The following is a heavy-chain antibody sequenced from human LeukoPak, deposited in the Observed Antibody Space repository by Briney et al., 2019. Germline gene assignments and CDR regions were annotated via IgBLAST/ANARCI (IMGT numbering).Heavy chain of an antibody. CDR2: INHCRRS. CDR3: ARGGIGNGYSYGPYWYFDL. J-gene: IGHJ2*01. Sequence: PSETLSLTCAVYGGSFSGYYRSCIRQPPGKGLWWIGEINHCRRSNYNPSLQSRVTISVETSTKQFSLQLSPVTAADTAVYYCARGGIGNGYSYGPYWYFDLWGRGTLVTVSS. V-gene: IGHV4-34*01. D-gene: IGHD5-18*01. CDR1: GGSFSGYY.